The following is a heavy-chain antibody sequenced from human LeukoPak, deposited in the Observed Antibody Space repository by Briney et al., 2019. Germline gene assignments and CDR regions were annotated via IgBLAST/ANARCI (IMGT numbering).Heavy chain of an antibody. J-gene: IGHJ4*02. Sequence: GGSLRLSCAASGFTFSSYGMSWVRQAPGKGLEWVSAISGSGGSTYYADSVKGRFTISRDNSKNTLCLQMNSLRAEDTAVYYCAGALGYFDYWGQGTLVTVSS. CDR2: ISGSGGST. CDR3: AGALGYFDY. CDR1: GFTFSSYG. V-gene: IGHV3-23*01.